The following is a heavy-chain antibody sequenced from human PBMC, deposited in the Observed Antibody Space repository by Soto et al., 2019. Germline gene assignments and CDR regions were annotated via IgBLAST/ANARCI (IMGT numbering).Heavy chain of an antibody. D-gene: IGHD4-4*01. Sequence: EVQLMESGGGLVQPGGSLRLSCSASGFTFNTYWMAWVRQTPGKGLEWVASIKQDGGEEFYVDSVKGRFTISRDNAKNSLYLQMYSLRAEDTAVYFWCREDHSTYIYWGQGTLVTVSS. V-gene: IGHV3-7*04. J-gene: IGHJ4*02. CDR1: GFTFNTYW. CDR3: CREDHSTYIY. CDR2: IKQDGGEE.